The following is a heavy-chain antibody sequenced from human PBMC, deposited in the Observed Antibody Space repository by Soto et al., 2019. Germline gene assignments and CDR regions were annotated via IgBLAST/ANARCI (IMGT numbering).Heavy chain of an antibody. CDR2: INAGNGNT. J-gene: IGHJ6*02. CDR1: GYTFTSYA. CDR3: ASSHDYGDSYGMDV. Sequence: ALVKVSCKASGYTFTSYAMHWVRQAPGQRLEWMGWINAGNGNTKYSQKFQGRVTITRDTSASTAYMELSSLRSEDTAVYYCASSHDYGDSYGMDVWGQGTTVTVSS. D-gene: IGHD4-17*01. V-gene: IGHV1-3*01.